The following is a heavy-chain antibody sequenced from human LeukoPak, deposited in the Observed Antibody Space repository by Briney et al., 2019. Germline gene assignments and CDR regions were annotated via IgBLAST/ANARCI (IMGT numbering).Heavy chain of an antibody. CDR3: ARVFGGHTNGLDY. J-gene: IGHJ4*02. V-gene: IGHV3-64*02. CDR1: GFSFRSYA. Sequence: GGSLRLACAAFGFSFRSYAMHWVRQAPGKGLEFVSATSSDGSTPYYADSVKGRFTISRDNSKNTLYLQMGSLRAEDMAVYYCARVFGGHTNGLDYWGQGTLVTVSS. CDR2: TSSDGSTP. D-gene: IGHD2-8*01.